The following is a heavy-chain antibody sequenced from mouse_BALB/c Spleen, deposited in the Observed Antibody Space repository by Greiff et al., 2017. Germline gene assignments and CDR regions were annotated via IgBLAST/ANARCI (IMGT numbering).Heavy chain of an antibody. D-gene: IGHD2-3*01. CDR2: ISNGGGST. Sequence: EVMLVESGGGLVQPGGSLKLSCAASGFTFSSYTMSWVRQTPEKRLEWVAYISNGGGSTYYPDTVKGRFTISRDNAKNTLYLQMSSLKSEDTAMYYCTREGLLRFFAYWGQGTLVTVSA. V-gene: IGHV5-12-2*01. CDR1: GFTFSSYT. CDR3: TREGLLRFFAY. J-gene: IGHJ3*01.